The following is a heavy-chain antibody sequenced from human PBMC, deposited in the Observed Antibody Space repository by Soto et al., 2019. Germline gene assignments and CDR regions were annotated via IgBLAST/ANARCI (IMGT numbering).Heavy chain of an antibody. D-gene: IGHD3-16*01. J-gene: IGHJ6*02. CDR3: VMVDNYVTPTPQDV. Sequence: QVQLVQSGDEVKKPGASVKVSCKASGYIFVNYGIAWVRQAPGQGLEWMGWISPYTGNTHSATKVQGRLTMTTDTPTSTAYMDLGGLTSDDTAVYYCVMVDNYVTPTPQDVWGQGTTVTVSS. CDR2: ISPYTGNT. CDR1: GYIFVNYG. V-gene: IGHV1-18*01.